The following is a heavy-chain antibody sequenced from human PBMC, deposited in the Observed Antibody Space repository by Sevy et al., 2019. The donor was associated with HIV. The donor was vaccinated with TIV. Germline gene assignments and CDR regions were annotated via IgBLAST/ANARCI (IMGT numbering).Heavy chain of an antibody. V-gene: IGHV3-7*01. CDR2: IRGDGSDK. Sequence: GGSLRLSCAASGFSFSTNWMNWVRQAPGKGLEWVANIRGDGSDKYYVDSVEGRFTISRDNAKNLLFLQMNSLRVEDTAVYYCAHVTFGRFESWGQGTLVTVSS. CDR3: AHVTFGRFES. J-gene: IGHJ4*02. D-gene: IGHD3-16*01. CDR1: GFSFSTNW.